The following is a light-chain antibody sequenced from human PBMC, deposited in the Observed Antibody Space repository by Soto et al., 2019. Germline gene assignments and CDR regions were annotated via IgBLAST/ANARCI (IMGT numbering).Light chain of an antibody. CDR2: EVS. V-gene: IGLV2-14*01. J-gene: IGLJ1*01. CDR3: ASLTTTNFV. CDR1: SSDIGAYNL. Sequence: LTQPASVSGSPGQSVTISCTGTSSDIGAYNLVSWYQHHPDKAPKLMISEVSNRPSGVSDRFSGSKSGNTASLTISGLQSEDEADYYCASLTTTNFVFGTGTKVTVL.